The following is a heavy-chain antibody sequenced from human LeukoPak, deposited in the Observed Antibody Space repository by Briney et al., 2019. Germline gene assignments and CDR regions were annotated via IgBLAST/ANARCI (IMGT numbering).Heavy chain of an antibody. D-gene: IGHD3-10*01. CDR1: GFTFSSYW. CDR3: ARDESRVRGVIRDAFDI. J-gene: IGHJ3*02. CDR2: INSDESST. Sequence: GGSLRLSCAASGFTFSSYWMHWVRQAPGQGLVWVSRINSDESSTSYADSVKGRFTISRDNTENSLYLQMSSLRAEDTAVYYCARDESRVRGVIRDAFDIWGQGTMVTVSS. V-gene: IGHV3-74*01.